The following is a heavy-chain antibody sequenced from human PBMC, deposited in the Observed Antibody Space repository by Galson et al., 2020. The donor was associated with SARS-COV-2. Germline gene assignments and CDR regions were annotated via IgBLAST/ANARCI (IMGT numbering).Heavy chain of an antibody. CDR1: GFTFSDCA. Sequence: GESLKISCAASGFTFSDCAMHWVRQAPGKGLEWVAVIWYNGRNTFYADSVKGRFTISRDNSKNTLYLQMNSLRAEDTAVYYCAREGESGIVAAAMDYWGQGTLVTVSA. J-gene: IGHJ4*02. CDR3: AREGESGIVAAAMDY. D-gene: IGHD2-2*01. V-gene: IGHV3-33*01. CDR2: IWYNGRNT.